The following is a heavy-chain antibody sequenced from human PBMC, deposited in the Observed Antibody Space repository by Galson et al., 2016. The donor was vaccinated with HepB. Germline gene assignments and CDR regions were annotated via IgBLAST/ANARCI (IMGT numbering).Heavy chain of an antibody. CDR3: ALPNWITTIAVGWFGS. D-gene: IGHD3-22*01. V-gene: IGHV3-23*01. Sequence: SLRLSCAASGFAFDRRALSWVRQAPGKRLEWVSVIRSAGDITYYADSVKGRFTISRDNSKNTLYLQMDSLRAEDTAIYYCALPNWITTIAVGWFGSWGQGTLVTVSS. CDR2: IRSAGDIT. J-gene: IGHJ5*01. CDR1: GFAFDRRA.